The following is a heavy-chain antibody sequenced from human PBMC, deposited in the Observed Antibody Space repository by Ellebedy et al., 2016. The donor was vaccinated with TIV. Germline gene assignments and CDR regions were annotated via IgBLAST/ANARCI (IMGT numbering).Heavy chain of an antibody. CDR1: GFTFSSYS. D-gene: IGHD1-26*01. Sequence: GGSLRLSXAASGFTFSSYSMNWVRQAPGKGLEWVSSISSSSSYIYYADSVKGRFTISRDNAKNSLYLQMNSLRAEDTAVYYCARDPIVGAPLGHWGQGTLVTVSS. J-gene: IGHJ1*01. CDR2: ISSSSSYI. CDR3: ARDPIVGAPLGH. V-gene: IGHV3-21*01.